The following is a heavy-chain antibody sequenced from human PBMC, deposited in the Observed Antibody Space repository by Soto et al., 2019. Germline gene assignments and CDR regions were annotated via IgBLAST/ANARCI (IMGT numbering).Heavy chain of an antibody. D-gene: IGHD6-13*01. CDR3: AADRSSYSSSWYSPSRRAGKHPYGMDV. Sequence: ASVKVSCKASGYTFTSYGISWVRQAPGQGLEWMGWISAYNGNTNYAQKLQGRVTMTTDTSTSTAYMELRSLRSEDTAVYYCAADRSSYSSSWYSPSRRAGKHPYGMDVWGQGTTVTVSS. CDR1: GYTFTSYG. CDR2: ISAYNGNT. V-gene: IGHV1-18*01. J-gene: IGHJ6*02.